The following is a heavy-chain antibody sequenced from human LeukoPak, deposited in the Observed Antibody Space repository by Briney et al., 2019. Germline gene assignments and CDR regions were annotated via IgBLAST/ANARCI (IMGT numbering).Heavy chain of an antibody. J-gene: IGHJ4*02. CDR1: GFTFRSYS. V-gene: IGHV3-48*01. CDR3: ARAYLAYFGGDCDPYYFDS. CDR2: ISKSGSPI. Sequence: GGSLRLSCGVSGFTFRSYSMIWVRQASGRGLEWVSYISKSGSPIFYADSVKGRFTISRDNAKNSLYLQMNSLRVEDTAVYYCARAYLAYFGGDCDPYYFDSWGQGTLVTVSS. D-gene: IGHD2-21*02.